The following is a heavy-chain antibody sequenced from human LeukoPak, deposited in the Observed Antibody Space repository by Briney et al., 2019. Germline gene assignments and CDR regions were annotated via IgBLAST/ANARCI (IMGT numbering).Heavy chain of an antibody. J-gene: IGHJ4*02. CDR2: INPNTGAT. Sequence: ASVKVSCKASGYTFTAYYLHWVRQAPGQGLEWMGWINPNTGATNYAQKFQGRVTTTRDTSISTAYMELIRLTSDDTAVYYCARDPPPMVRGVELDYWGQGTLVTVSS. CDR1: GYTFTAYY. V-gene: IGHV1-2*02. CDR3: ARDPPPMVRGVELDY. D-gene: IGHD3-10*01.